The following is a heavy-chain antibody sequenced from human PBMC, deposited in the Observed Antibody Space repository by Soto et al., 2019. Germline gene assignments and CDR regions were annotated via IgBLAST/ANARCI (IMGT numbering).Heavy chain of an antibody. Sequence: QVQLQESGPGLVKPSETLSLTCSVSGGSISSDYWSWFRQPPGKGLEYIGYIYHSGTTNYNPSLKSRVTISVDTSKNQFSLRLSSVTAADTAVYYCARDRSGAGYYGMDVWGQGTTVTVSS. CDR3: ARDRSGAGYYGMDV. J-gene: IGHJ6*02. CDR2: IYHSGTT. CDR1: GGSISSDY. V-gene: IGHV4-59*01. D-gene: IGHD3-10*01.